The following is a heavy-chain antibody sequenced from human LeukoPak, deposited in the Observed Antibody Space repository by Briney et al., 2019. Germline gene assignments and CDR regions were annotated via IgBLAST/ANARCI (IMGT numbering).Heavy chain of an antibody. CDR3: ARDRHRYSYDTGGYPPY. D-gene: IGHD3-22*01. V-gene: IGHV3-43*01. CDR1: GFTFDDYT. J-gene: IGHJ4*02. Sequence: GGSLRLSCAASGFTFDDYTMHWVRQAPGKGLEWVSLSWDGGSTYYADSVKGRFTISRDNAKNSLYLQMNSLRAEDTAVYYCARDRHRYSYDTGGYPPYWGQGTLVTVSS. CDR2: SWDGGST.